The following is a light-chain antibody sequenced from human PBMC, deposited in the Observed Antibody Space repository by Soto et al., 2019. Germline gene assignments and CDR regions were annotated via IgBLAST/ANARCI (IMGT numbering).Light chain of an antibody. CDR2: NNN. Sequence: QPVLTQPPSASATPGQRVTISCSGSSSSIGSNPVNWYQQLPGMAPKLLIYNNNQRPSGVPDRFSGSKSVTSASLAISGLQSEDEADYYCAAWDDSLNGVVFGGGTKLTVL. J-gene: IGLJ2*01. CDR1: SSSIGSNP. V-gene: IGLV1-44*01. CDR3: AAWDDSLNGVV.